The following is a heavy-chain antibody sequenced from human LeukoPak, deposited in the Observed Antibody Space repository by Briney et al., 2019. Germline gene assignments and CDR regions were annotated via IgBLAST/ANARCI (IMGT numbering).Heavy chain of an antibody. CDR3: ARGGAYYYYMDV. J-gene: IGHJ6*03. D-gene: IGHD4/OR15-4a*01. CDR2: ISGRTSTI. CDR1: GFTFSPYS. Sequence: GGSLRLSCVVSGFTFSPYSMNWVRQAPGKGLEWVAYISGRTSTIYYADSVYGRFTISRDNAKNSLYLQMNSLRAGDTAVYYCARGGAYYYYMDVWGKGTTVTVSS. V-gene: IGHV3-48*01.